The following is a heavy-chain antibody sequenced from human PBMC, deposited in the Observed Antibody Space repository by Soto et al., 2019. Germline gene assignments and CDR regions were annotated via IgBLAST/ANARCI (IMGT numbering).Heavy chain of an antibody. CDR1: GYTFTSYG. CDR3: ARGLQNYDILTGYVDV. CDR2: ISAYNGNT. J-gene: IGHJ6*02. Sequence: GASVKVSCKASGYTFTSYGISWVRQAPGQGLEWMGWISAYNGNTNYAQNLQGRVTMTTDTSTSTAYMELRSLRSDDTAVYYCARGLQNYDILTGYVDVWGQGTTVTVSS. D-gene: IGHD3-9*01. V-gene: IGHV1-18*01.